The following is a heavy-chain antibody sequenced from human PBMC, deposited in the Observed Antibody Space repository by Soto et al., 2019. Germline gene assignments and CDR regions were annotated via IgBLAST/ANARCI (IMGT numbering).Heavy chain of an antibody. J-gene: IGHJ6*02. CDR2: ISSSSYT. Sequence: GSLRLSCAASGFTFSDYYMSWIRQAPGKGLEWVSYISSSSYTNYADSVKGRFTISRDNAKNSLYLQMNSLRAEDTAVYYCARDQAWAAAGTNYYYGMDVWGQGTTVTVS. CDR3: ARDQAWAAAGTNYYYGMDV. D-gene: IGHD6-13*01. V-gene: IGHV3-11*06. CDR1: GFTFSDYY.